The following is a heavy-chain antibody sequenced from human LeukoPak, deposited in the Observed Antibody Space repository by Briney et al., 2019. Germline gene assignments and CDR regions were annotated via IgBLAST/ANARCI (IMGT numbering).Heavy chain of an antibody. Sequence: GESLKISCKGSGYSFSSYWIGWVRQMPGKGLEWMGIIYPGDSNTRYSPSFQGQVTISADKSITTAYLQWSSLKASDTAMYYCARHLLPAAVTLYDAFHIWGQGTMVTVSS. CDR2: IYPGDSNT. D-gene: IGHD2-15*01. CDR1: GYSFSSYW. V-gene: IGHV5-51*01. J-gene: IGHJ3*02. CDR3: ARHLLPAAVTLYDAFHI.